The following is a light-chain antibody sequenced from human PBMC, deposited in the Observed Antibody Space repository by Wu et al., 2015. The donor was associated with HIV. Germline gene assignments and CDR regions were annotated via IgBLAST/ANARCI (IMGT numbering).Light chain of an antibody. Sequence: DIQMTQSPSSLSASVGDRVTITCRASQNIYTFLNWYQQKPGKAPKLLVYAASTLHSGVSSRFSGSGSGTAFTLTINSLQPEDFAIYYCQQSYTTSPLTFGGGTKVEIK. CDR1: QNIYTF. J-gene: IGKJ4*01. CDR2: AAS. V-gene: IGKV1-39*01. CDR3: QQSYTTSPLT.